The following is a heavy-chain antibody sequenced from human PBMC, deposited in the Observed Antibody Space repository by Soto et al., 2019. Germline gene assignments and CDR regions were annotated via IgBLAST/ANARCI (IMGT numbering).Heavy chain of an antibody. CDR3: ARDLAAAGHFDY. V-gene: IGHV1-3*01. J-gene: IGHJ4*02. Sequence: QVPLVQSGAEVKKPGASVKVSCKASGYTFTSYAMHWVRQAPGQRLEWMGWINAGNGNTKYSQKFQGRVTITRDTSASTAYMELSSLRSEDTAVYYCARDLAAAGHFDYWGQGTLVTVSS. CDR2: INAGNGNT. CDR1: GYTFTSYA. D-gene: IGHD6-13*01.